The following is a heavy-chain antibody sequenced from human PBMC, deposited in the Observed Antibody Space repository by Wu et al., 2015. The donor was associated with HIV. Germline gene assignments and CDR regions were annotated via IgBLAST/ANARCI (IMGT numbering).Heavy chain of an antibody. Sequence: QVQLVQSGAEVKKPGSSVKVSCKASGGTFSRYGINWVRQAPGQGLEWMGGIIPIFGTTNYAQKFQGRVTITADESTNTAYMELSSLRSEDTAVYYCARDVLSDFWSGYVDRRQNWFDPWGQGTQVTVSS. CDR3: ARDVLSDFWSGYVDRRQNWFDP. V-gene: IGHV1-69*12. J-gene: IGHJ5*02. CDR2: IIPIFGTT. CDR1: GGTFSRYG. D-gene: IGHD3-3*01.